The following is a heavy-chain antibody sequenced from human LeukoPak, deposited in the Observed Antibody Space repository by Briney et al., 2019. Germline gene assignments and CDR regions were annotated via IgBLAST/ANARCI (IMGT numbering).Heavy chain of an antibody. D-gene: IGHD3-10*01. CDR2: SYTGGST. J-gene: IGHJ6*03. Sequence: SETLSLTCTVSGGSISSGTSYWSWIRQPAGKGLEWIGRSYTGGSTNYNPSLKSRVTISVDTSKNQFSLKLSSVTAADTAVYYCARGSTMVRGSLLSRYHYYYMDVWGKGTTVTVSS. CDR3: ARGSTMVRGSLLSRYHYYYMDV. V-gene: IGHV4-61*02. CDR1: GGSISSGTSY.